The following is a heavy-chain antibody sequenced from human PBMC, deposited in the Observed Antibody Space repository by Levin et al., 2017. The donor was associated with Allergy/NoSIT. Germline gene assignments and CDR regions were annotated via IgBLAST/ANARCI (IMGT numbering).Heavy chain of an antibody. CDR3: AREDRSFGGFDS. CDR2: ISASSGYI. D-gene: IGHD3-10*01. J-gene: IGHJ4*02. V-gene: IGHV3-21*01. Sequence: KSGGSLRLSCAASGFTFSSHTLNWVRQAPGKGLEWVSSISASSGYIYYTDSVKGRFTISRDNAKRSLYLQMNSLRAEDTAVYYCAREDRSFGGFDSWGQGTLVIVSS. CDR1: GFTFSSHT.